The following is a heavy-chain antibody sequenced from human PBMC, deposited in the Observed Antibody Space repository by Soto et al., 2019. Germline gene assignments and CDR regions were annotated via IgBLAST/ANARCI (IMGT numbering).Heavy chain of an antibody. D-gene: IGHD3-22*01. CDR1: GFTFSSYG. CDR2: IWYDGSNK. CDR3: ARENYYYDSSGYYRINWFDP. J-gene: IGHJ5*02. Sequence: PGGSLRLSCAASGFTFSSYGMHWVRQAPGKGLEWVAVIWYDGSNKYYADSVKGRFTISRDNSKNTLYLQMNSLRAEDTAVYYCARENYYYDSSGYYRINWFDPWGQGT. V-gene: IGHV3-33*01.